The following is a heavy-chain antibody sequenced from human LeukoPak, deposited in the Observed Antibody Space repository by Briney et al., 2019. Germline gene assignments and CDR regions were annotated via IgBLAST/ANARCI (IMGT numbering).Heavy chain of an antibody. V-gene: IGHV3-72*01. D-gene: IGHD3-22*01. CDR1: GFTFSDHY. CDR2: TRNKANSYTT. CDR3: ARASYYDSSGYLKDYFDY. Sequence: PGGSLRLSCAASGFTFSDHYIDWVRQAPGKGLEWVGRTRNKANSYTTEYAASGKGRFTISRDDSKNSLYLLMNSPKTEDTAVYYCARASYYDSSGYLKDYFDYWGQGTRVTVSS. J-gene: IGHJ4*02.